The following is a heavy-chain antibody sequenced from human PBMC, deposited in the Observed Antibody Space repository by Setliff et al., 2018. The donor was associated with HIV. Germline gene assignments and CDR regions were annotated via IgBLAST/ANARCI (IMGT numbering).Heavy chain of an antibody. Sequence: GSLRLSCAISGFTFSSYTMHWVRQAPGKGLEWVSSISSSSNSIYYTDSVKGRFTISSDNAKNSLHLQMNSLRLEDTAVYYCARGQIGYGDYALNWFDPWGQGTLVTVSS. J-gene: IGHJ5*02. V-gene: IGHV3-21*01. CDR2: ISSSSNSI. CDR3: ARGQIGYGDYALNWFDP. CDR1: GFTFSSYT. D-gene: IGHD4-17*01.